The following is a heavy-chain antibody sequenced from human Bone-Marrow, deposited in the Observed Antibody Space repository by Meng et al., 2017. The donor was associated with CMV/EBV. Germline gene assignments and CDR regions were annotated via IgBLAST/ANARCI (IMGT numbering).Heavy chain of an antibody. D-gene: IGHD3-10*01. V-gene: IGHV4-34*01. CDR2: INHSGST. Sequence: SETLSLTCAVYGGSSRGYYWSWIRQPPGKGLEWIGEINHSGSTNYNPSLKSRVTISVDTSKNQFPLKLSSVTAADTAVYYCARRITMVRGVIIRVPGNWFDPWGQGTLVTVSS. J-gene: IGHJ5*02. CDR1: GGSSRGYY. CDR3: ARRITMVRGVIIRVPGNWFDP.